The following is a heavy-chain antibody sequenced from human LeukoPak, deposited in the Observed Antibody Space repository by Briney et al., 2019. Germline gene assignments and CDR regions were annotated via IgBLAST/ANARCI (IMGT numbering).Heavy chain of an antibody. D-gene: IGHD3-22*01. J-gene: IGHJ5*02. CDR1: GDSISTYY. V-gene: IGHV4-59*08. CDR2: IYYSGST. CDR3: TSTHYYDTSGYYFPA. Sequence: SETLSLTCTVSGDSISTYYWSWIRQPPGKGLEWIGYIYYSGSTNYNPSLKSRVTISVDTSKNQFSLKLSSVTAADTAIYYCTSTHYYDTSGYYFPAWGQGTLVTVSS.